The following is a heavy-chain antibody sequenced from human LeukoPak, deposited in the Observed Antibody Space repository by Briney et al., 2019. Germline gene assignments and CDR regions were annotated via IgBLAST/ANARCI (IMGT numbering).Heavy chain of an antibody. J-gene: IGHJ4*02. CDR1: GYTFTGYY. CDR3: ARTGYSSSWYDY. Sequence: ASVKVSCKASGYTFTGYYMHWVRQAPGQGLEWMGWINPNSGGTNYAQRFQGRVTMTRDTSISTAYMELSRLRSDDTAVYYCARTGYSSSWYDYWGQGTLVTVSS. V-gene: IGHV1-2*02. D-gene: IGHD6-13*01. CDR2: INPNSGGT.